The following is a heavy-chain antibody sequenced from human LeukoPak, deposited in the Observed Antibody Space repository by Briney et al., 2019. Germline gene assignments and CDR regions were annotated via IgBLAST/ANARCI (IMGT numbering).Heavy chain of an antibody. V-gene: IGHV3-7*01. Sequence: GGSLRLSCAASGFTFSNYWMTWVRQAPGKGLEWVANIKEDGSEKYYVDSVKGRFTISRDNAKNSLYLQMNSLRVEDTAVYYCARDLPNGYFDYWGQGTLVTVSS. CDR2: IKEDGSEK. D-gene: IGHD1-1*01. CDR1: GFTFSNYW. CDR3: ARDLPNGYFDY. J-gene: IGHJ4*02.